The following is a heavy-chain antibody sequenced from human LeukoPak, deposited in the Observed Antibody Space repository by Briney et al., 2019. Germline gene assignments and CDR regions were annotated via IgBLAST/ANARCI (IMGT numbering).Heavy chain of an antibody. CDR2: IKEDGSQK. CDR1: GFTFSRFW. CDR3: ARDIGYGDYDY. V-gene: IGHV3-7*01. D-gene: IGHD4-17*01. Sequence: GGSLRLSCAASGFTFSRFWMSWVRQAPGNGLEWVANIKEDGSQKYYVDSVKGRFTISRDNAKNSLYLQMNSLRAEDTSVYYCARDIGYGDYDYWGQGTLVTVSS. J-gene: IGHJ4*02.